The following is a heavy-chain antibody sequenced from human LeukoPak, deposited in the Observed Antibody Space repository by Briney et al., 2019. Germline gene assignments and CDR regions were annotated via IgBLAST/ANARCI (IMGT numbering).Heavy chain of an antibody. V-gene: IGHV3-7*01. D-gene: IGHD2-2*01. J-gene: IGHJ6*02. Sequence: GGSLRLSCAASGFTFSSYWMSWVRQAPGKGLEWVANIKQDGSEKYYVDSVKGRFTISRDNAMNSLYLQMNSLRAEDTAVYYCARGDICSSTSCYYYGMDVWGQGTTVTVSS. CDR3: ARGDICSSTSCYYYGMDV. CDR1: GFTFSSYW. CDR2: IKQDGSEK.